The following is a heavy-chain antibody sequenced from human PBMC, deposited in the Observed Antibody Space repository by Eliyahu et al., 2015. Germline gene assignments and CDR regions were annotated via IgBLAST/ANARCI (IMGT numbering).Heavy chain of an antibody. CDR3: ARDRGEYYFDY. Sequence: QVQLVQSGAEVKKPGASXXVSCKPSGYTFTXYYVXWVRQAPGQGLEWRGWINPNTGATNSAQRFQGRITITRDTSISTVYMELSRLRSDDTAMYFCARDRGEYYFDYWGQGTLVTVSS. V-gene: IGHV1-2*02. CDR1: GYTFTXYY. CDR2: INPNTGAT. D-gene: IGHD7-27*01. J-gene: IGHJ4*02.